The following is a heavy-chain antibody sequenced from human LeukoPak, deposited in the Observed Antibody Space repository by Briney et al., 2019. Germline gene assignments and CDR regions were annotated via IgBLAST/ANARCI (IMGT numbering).Heavy chain of an antibody. CDR3: ARGDILTGRDAFDI. Sequence: AGGSLRLSCAASGFTFSSYWMHWVRQAPGKGLVWVSRINSDGSSTSYADSVKGRFTISRDNAKNTLYLQMNSLRAEDTAVYYCARGDILTGRDAFDIWGQGTMVTVSS. CDR1: GFTFSSYW. J-gene: IGHJ3*02. CDR2: INSDGSST. D-gene: IGHD3-9*01. V-gene: IGHV3-74*01.